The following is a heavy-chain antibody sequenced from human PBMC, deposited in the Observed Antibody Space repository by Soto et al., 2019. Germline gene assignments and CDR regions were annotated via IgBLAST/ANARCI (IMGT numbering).Heavy chain of an antibody. CDR1: GGSISSYY. D-gene: IGHD6-13*01. CDR2: IYYSGST. CDR3: ARAGYSFFDY. V-gene: IGHV4-59*01. Sequence: SETLSLTCTVSGGSISSYYWSWIRQPPGKGLEWIGYIYYSGSTNYNPSLKSRVTISVDTSKNQFSLKLSSVTAADTAVYYCARAGYSFFDYWGQGTLVTVSS. J-gene: IGHJ4*02.